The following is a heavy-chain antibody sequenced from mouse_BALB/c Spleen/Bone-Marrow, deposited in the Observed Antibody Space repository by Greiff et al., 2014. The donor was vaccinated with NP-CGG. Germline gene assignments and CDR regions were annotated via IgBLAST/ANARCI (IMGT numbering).Heavy chain of an antibody. Sequence: EVMLVESGGGLVKPGGSLKLSCAASGFTFSSYAMSWVRQSPEKRLEWVAEISSGGNYTYYPDTVTGRFTISRDNAKNILYLEMSSLRSDDTAMYYCVRAYGSSYAMDHWGQGTSVTVSS. V-gene: IGHV5-9-4*01. CDR3: VRAYGSSYAMDH. D-gene: IGHD1-1*01. CDR2: ISSGGNYT. CDR1: GFTFSSYA. J-gene: IGHJ4*01.